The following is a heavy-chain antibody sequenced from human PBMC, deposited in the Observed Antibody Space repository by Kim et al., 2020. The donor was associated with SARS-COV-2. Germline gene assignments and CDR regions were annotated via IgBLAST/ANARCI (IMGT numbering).Heavy chain of an antibody. Sequence: SETLSLTCTVSGGSISSGGYYWSWIRQHPGKGLEWIGYIYYSGSTYYNPSLKSRVTISVDTSKNQFSLKLSSVTAADTAVYYCARDNCSGGSCYFYWGQGTLVTVSS. CDR2: IYYSGST. V-gene: IGHV4-31*03. CDR3: ARDNCSGGSCYFY. CDR1: GGSISSGGYY. D-gene: IGHD2-15*01. J-gene: IGHJ4*02.